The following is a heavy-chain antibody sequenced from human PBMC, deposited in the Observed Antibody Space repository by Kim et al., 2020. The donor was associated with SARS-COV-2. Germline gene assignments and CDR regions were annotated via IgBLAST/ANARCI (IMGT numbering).Heavy chain of an antibody. CDR3: ARPKSSSSWYGLDL. D-gene: IGHD6-13*01. CDR2: INTNTGNP. Sequence: ASVKVSCKASGYTFTSYAMNWVRQAPGQGLEWMGWINTNTGNPTYAQGFTGRFVFSLDTSVSTAYLQISSLKAEDTAVYYCARPKSSSSWYGLDLWGRGTLVTVSS. CDR1: GYTFTSYA. V-gene: IGHV7-4-1*02. J-gene: IGHJ2*01.